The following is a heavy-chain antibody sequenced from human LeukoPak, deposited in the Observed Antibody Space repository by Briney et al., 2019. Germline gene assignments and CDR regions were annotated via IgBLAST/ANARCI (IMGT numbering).Heavy chain of an antibody. Sequence: ASVKVSCKASGYTFTSYDINWVRQATGQGLEWMGWMNPNSGNTGYAQKFQGRVTITRNTSISTAYMELSSLRSEDTAVYYCARARGIAARFCFGYWGQGTLVTVSS. CDR2: MNPNSGNT. CDR3: ARARGIAARFCFGY. CDR1: GYTFTSYD. J-gene: IGHJ4*02. D-gene: IGHD6-6*01. V-gene: IGHV1-8*03.